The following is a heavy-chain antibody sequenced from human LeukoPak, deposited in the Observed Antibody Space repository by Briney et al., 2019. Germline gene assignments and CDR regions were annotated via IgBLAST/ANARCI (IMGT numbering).Heavy chain of an antibody. CDR1: EYPLTAYY. CDR2: INPHSAGT. V-gene: IGHV1-2*02. D-gene: IGHD6-6*01. Sequence: ASAELSSRASEYPLTAYYMRWVRHAPGKGLESMGWINPHSAGTRYAQKFPGRVTMTRDTSISTAYMELSRLRSDDTAVYYCARAVYGSSSPFDYWGQGTLVTVSS. CDR3: ARAVYGSSSPFDY. J-gene: IGHJ4*02.